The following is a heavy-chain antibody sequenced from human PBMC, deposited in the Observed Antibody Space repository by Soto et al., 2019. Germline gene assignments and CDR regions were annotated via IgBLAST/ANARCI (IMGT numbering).Heavy chain of an antibody. D-gene: IGHD3-22*01. CDR2: IYYSGST. V-gene: IGHV4-39*01. CDR1: GGSISRSRYY. Sequence: SETLSLTYTVSGGSISRSRYYWGWSRQPPGKGLEWIGSIYYSGSTYYNPSLKSRATISVDTSKNQFSLNLSSVTAADTAVYYCARLHTSGYYYYFDHWGQGTPVTVSS. CDR3: ARLHTSGYYYYFDH. J-gene: IGHJ4*02.